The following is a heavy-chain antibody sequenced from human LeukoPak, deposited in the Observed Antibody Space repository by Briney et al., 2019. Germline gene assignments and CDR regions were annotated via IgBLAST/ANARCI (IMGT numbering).Heavy chain of an antibody. Sequence: GASVKVSCKASGYTFTGYYMHWVRQAPGQGLEWMGWINPNSGGTYYAQKFQGRVTMTSDTSISTAYMELSRLRSDNTAVYYCAGAPYCSSTSCYRGWFDPWGQGTLVTVSS. D-gene: IGHD2-2*01. CDR1: GYTFTGYY. CDR3: AGAPYCSSTSCYRGWFDP. J-gene: IGHJ5*02. V-gene: IGHV1-2*02. CDR2: INPNSGGT.